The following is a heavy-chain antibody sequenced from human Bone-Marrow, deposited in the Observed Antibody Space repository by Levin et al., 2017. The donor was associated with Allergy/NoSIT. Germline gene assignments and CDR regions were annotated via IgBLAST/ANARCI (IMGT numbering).Heavy chain of an antibody. J-gene: IGHJ3*01. D-gene: IGHD3-16*02. CDR1: GFSLTPRGVG. CDR2: IYWDDDK. Sequence: SGPTLVKPPETLSLTCSFSGFSLTPRGVGVAWIRQPPGKALEWIAVIYWDDDKRYRPSLNGRLSITKDTSRNQVVLTMTNMDPVDTATYFCAHVVITYGGVIGDEAFDVWGPGTLVSVSS. CDR3: AHVVITYGGVIGDEAFDV. V-gene: IGHV2-5*02.